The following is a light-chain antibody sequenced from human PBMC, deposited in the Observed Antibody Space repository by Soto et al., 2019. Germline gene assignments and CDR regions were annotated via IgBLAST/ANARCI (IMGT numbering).Light chain of an antibody. J-gene: IGKJ1*01. Sequence: DIQMTQSPSFLSASVGDKVTITCRATESVSKWLAWYQETPGNPPRPLIYDASTLESGVPSRFSGSGSGTEFTLTISSLQADDFAIYYCQQYNSYSWTFGQGTKVEMK. CDR1: ESVSKW. V-gene: IGKV1-5*01. CDR3: QQYNSYSWT. CDR2: DAS.